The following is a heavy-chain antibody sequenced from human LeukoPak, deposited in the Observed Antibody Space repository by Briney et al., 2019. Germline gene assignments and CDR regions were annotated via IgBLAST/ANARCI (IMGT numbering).Heavy chain of an antibody. J-gene: IGHJ4*02. CDR2: IYYSGST. V-gene: IGHV4-59*01. CDR3: ARDAHPYGSGSYLFDY. D-gene: IGHD3-10*01. Sequence: SETLSLTCTVSGGSISSYYWSWIRQPPGKGLEWIGYIYYSGSTNYNPSLKSRVTISVDTSKNQFSLKLSSVTAADTAVYYCARDAHPYGSGSYLFDYWGQGTLATVSS. CDR1: GGSISSYY.